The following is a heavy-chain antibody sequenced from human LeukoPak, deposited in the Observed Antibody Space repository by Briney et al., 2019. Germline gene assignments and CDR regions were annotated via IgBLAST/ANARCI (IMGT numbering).Heavy chain of an antibody. CDR3: ARRVLHYDSSPN. CDR1: GGSISSSSYY. CDR2: IYYSGST. J-gene: IGHJ4*02. D-gene: IGHD3-22*01. Sequence: SETLSLTCTVSGGSISSSSYYWGWIRQPPGKGLEWIGSIYYSGSTYYNPSLKSRVTISVDTSKNQFSLKLSSVTAADTAVYYCARRVLHYDSSPNWGQGTLVTVSS. V-gene: IGHV4-39*07.